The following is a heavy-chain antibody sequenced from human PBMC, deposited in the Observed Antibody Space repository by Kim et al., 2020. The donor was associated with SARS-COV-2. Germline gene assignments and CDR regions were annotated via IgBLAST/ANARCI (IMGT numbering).Heavy chain of an antibody. V-gene: IGHV4-34*01. CDR2: INHSGST. CDR3: ARVRIAAAGIRAGWFDP. D-gene: IGHD6-13*01. CDR1: GGSFSGYY. Sequence: SETLSLTCAVYGGSFSGYYWSWIRQPPGKGLEWIGEINHSGSTNYNPSLKSRVTISVDTSKNQFSLKLSSVTAADTAVYYCARVRIAAAGIRAGWFDPWGQGTLVTVSS. J-gene: IGHJ5*02.